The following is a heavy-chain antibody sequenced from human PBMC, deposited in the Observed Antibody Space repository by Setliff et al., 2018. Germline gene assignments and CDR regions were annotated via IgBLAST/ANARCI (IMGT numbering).Heavy chain of an antibody. J-gene: IGHJ4*02. V-gene: IGHV1-2*06. Sequence: ASVKVSCKASRGTFSSYGITWVRQAPGQGLEWMGRVFTATDDTQFRTEFQGRVTMTRDTSITTAYMELSSLRSDDTAVYYCARVPQEAFYYYDRGNHFDSWGQGTLVTVSS. CDR1: RGTFSSYG. CDR3: ARVPQEAFYYYDRGNHFDS. D-gene: IGHD3-22*01. CDR2: VFTATDDT.